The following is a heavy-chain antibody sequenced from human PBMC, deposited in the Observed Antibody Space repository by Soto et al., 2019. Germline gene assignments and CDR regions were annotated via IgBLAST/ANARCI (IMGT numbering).Heavy chain of an antibody. CDR1: GGTFSSYI. J-gene: IGHJ4*02. CDR3: ARFPQTAIVGAAYFDY. D-gene: IGHD1-26*01. Sequence: QVQLVQSGAEVKKPGSSVKVSCKASGGTFSSYIISWVRQALGQGLEWMGRVIPILGIANYAQKFQGRVTITADKSTSTAYMELSSLRSEDTGVYYCARFPQTAIVGAAYFDYWGQGTRVNVSS. CDR2: VIPILGIA. V-gene: IGHV1-69*02.